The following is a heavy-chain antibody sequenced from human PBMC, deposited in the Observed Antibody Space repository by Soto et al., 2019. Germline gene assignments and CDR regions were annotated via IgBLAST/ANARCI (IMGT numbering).Heavy chain of an antibody. J-gene: IGHJ1*01. CDR3: AAGSSSLEYFQH. CDR2: ISNSVGNT. CDR1: GFTFSNSA. V-gene: IGHV3-23*01. D-gene: IGHD6-13*01. Sequence: EVYLLESGGGLVQPGGSLRLSCAASGFTFSNSALNWVRQAPGRGLEWVSAISNSVGNTYYADSVKGRFTISRDNSKNTLYLQMNSLRAEDTAIYYWAAGSSSLEYFQHWGQGTLVTVSS.